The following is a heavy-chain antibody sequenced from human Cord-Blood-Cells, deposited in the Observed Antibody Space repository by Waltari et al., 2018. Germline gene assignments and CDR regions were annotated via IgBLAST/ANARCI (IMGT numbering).Heavy chain of an antibody. CDR1: GFTFSSSA. Sequence: QVQLVESGGGVVQPGRPLRLSCAASGFTFSSSAMHWVRQAPGKGREWVAVISDDGSNKYDADSVEGRFTISRDKSKNTLYLEMNGRRAEDTAVYYCAGGGRALDGYWGQGTLVTVAS. V-gene: IGHV3-30-3*01. J-gene: IGHJ4*02. CDR2: ISDDGSNK. CDR3: AGGGRALDGY. D-gene: IGHD1-1*01.